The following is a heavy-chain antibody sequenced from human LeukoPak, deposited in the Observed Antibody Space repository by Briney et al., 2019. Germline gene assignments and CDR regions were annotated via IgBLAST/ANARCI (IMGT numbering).Heavy chain of an antibody. CDR2: ISGSAHDV. Sequence: GGSLRLSCAASGFTFSDSYVTWIRQAPGKGLELLSYISGSAHDVNYIDSVRGRFTISRDNAKNSLYLHMNSLTVEDTAVYYCSRDPRHNDYWGQGTLVTVSS. CDR3: SRDPRHNDY. J-gene: IGHJ4*02. V-gene: IGHV3-11*01. CDR1: GFTFSDSY.